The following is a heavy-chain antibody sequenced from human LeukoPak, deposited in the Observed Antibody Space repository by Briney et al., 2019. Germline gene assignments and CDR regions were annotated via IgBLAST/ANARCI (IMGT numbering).Heavy chain of an antibody. CDR2: IRGKANSYAT. Sequence: GGSLRLSCAASGFTFSSSAMHWVRQASGKGLEWVGRIRGKANSYATAHAASVKGRFTIPRDDSKNTAYLQMNSLKTEEMAVYYCTRLAAAGPLFDYWGQGTLVIVSS. CDR3: TRLAAAGPLFDY. D-gene: IGHD6-13*01. J-gene: IGHJ4*02. V-gene: IGHV3-73*01. CDR1: GFTFSSSA.